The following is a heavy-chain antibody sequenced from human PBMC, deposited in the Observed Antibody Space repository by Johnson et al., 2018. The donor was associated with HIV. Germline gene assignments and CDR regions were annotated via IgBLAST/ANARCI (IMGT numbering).Heavy chain of an antibody. CDR3: AREDPPITVVRGVIRHDAFDS. V-gene: IGHV3-30-3*01. CDR2: ISYDGSNK. D-gene: IGHD3-10*01. CDR1: GFTFSSYA. Sequence: QVQLVESGGGVVQPGRSLRLSCAASGFTFSSYAMHWVRQAPGKGLEWVAVISYDGSNKYYADSVKGRFTISRDNSKNTLYLQMNSLRAEDTAVYYCAREDPPITVVRGVIRHDAFDSWGQGTRVTVSA. J-gene: IGHJ3*02.